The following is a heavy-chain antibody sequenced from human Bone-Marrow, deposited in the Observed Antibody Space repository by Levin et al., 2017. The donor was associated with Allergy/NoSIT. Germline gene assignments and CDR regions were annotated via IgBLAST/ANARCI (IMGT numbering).Heavy chain of an antibody. J-gene: IGHJ4*02. CDR1: GGSFSGYA. D-gene: IGHD5-12*01. CDR3: TRDGRREIVPVGTSLLYYLDF. Sequence: SVKVSCKASGGSFSGYAVSWVRQAPGLGLEWMGGILPLLRTATYAPRFQGRVTIRADESTSTVYMQLSSLTSEDTAVYYCTRDGRREIVPVGTSLLYYLDFWGQGTRLIVSP. CDR2: ILPLLRTA. V-gene: IGHV1-69*13.